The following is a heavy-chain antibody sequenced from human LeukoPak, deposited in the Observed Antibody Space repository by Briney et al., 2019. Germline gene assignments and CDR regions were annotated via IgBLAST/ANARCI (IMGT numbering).Heavy chain of an antibody. V-gene: IGHV4-34*01. Sequence: SETLSITCSVDGGSFTGYYWTWIRQPPGKGLEWIGEINHTGNTNYNPSLKSRVTLSIDMSKKKFSLHLASLTAPDTAVYYCARITGYGGGSLRYWGQGTLVAISS. CDR3: ARITGYGGGSLRY. D-gene: IGHD4-23*01. J-gene: IGHJ4*02. CDR2: INHTGNT. CDR1: GGSFTGYY.